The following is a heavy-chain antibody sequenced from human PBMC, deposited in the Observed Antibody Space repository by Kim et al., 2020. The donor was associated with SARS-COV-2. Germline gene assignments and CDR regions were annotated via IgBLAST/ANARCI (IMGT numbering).Heavy chain of an antibody. D-gene: IGHD1-1*01. V-gene: IGHV3-23*01. CDR2: T. CDR3: AKANWNDDDNY. J-gene: IGHJ4*02. Sequence: TFYADSVKGRFTISRDNSKSTLYLQMDSLRAEDTAMYYCAKANWNDDDNYWGQGTLVTVSS.